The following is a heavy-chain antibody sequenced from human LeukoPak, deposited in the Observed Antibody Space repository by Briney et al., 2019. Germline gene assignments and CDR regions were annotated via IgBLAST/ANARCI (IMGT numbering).Heavy chain of an antibody. V-gene: IGHV3-21*01. J-gene: IGHJ4*02. Sequence: PGGSLRLSCAAYGFTFSSYSMNWVRQAPGKGLEWVSFISTSGSYIYYADSVKGRFTISRDNAKNSLYLEMNSLRAEDTAVYYCAKASYSISWRMYDYWGQGTLVTVSS. CDR2: ISTSGSYI. D-gene: IGHD6-13*01. CDR3: AKASYSISWRMYDY. CDR1: GFTFSSYS.